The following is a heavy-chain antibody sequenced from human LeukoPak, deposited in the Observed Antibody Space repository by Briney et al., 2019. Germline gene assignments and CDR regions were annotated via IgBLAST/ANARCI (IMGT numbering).Heavy chain of an antibody. CDR1: GFTFSSYA. J-gene: IGHJ4*02. Sequence: GGSLRLSCAASGFTFSSYAMSWVRQAPGKGLEWVSAISGSGGSTYYADSVKGRFTISRDNAKNSLYLQMNSLRAEDTAVYYCASGMYYYDSSGYFDYWGQGTLVTVSS. V-gene: IGHV3-23*01. CDR3: ASGMYYYDSSGYFDY. D-gene: IGHD3-22*01. CDR2: ISGSGGST.